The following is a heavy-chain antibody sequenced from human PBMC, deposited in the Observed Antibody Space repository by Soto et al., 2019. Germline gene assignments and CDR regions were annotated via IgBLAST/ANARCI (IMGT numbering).Heavy chain of an antibody. J-gene: IGHJ1*01. V-gene: IGHV4-39*01. D-gene: IGHD6-19*01. Sequence: SETLSLTCTVSGGSISSSGYYWGWIRQPPGKGLEWIASLYYSGSTYYNASLKSRLTISVDTSKNQFSLKLNSVTAADTAVYYCASIGRGRIAVAGQEYFHHWGQGTLVTVSS. CDR1: GGSISSSGYY. CDR3: ASIGRGRIAVAGQEYFHH. CDR2: LYYSGST.